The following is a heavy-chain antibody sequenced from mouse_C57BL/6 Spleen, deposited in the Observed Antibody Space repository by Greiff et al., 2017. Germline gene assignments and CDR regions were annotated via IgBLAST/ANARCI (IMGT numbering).Heavy chain of an antibody. Sequence: VQLQQSGAELVKPGASVKMSCKASGYTFTTYPIEWMKQNHGKSLEWIGNFHPYNDDTKYNEKFKGKATLTVETSSSTVCLELSRLTSDDSAVYYCERGYDYDGEYYAMDYWGQGTSVTVSS. CDR1: GYTFTTYP. J-gene: IGHJ4*01. CDR2: FHPYNDDT. D-gene: IGHD2-4*01. CDR3: ERGYDYDGEYYAMDY. V-gene: IGHV1-47*01.